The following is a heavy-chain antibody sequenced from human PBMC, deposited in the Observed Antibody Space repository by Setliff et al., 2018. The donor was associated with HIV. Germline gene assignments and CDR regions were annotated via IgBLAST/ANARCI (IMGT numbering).Heavy chain of an antibody. CDR1: GFTFSRYG. Sequence: GGSLRLSCAASGFTFSRYGMHWVRQAPGKGLEWVAFIRYDATDKYYAESVRGRFTISRDYSRNTLYLQMNSLRAEDTAVYYCTGSFLANWGQGTLVTVSS. CDR3: TGSFLAN. V-gene: IGHV3-30*02. CDR2: IRYDATDK. J-gene: IGHJ1*01.